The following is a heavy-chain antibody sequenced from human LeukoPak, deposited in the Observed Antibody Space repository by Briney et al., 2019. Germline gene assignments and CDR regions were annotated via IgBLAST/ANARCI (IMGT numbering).Heavy chain of an antibody. D-gene: IGHD6-6*01. Sequence: SETLSLTCAVYGGSFSGYYWSWIRQPPGKGLEWIGEINHSGSINYNPSLKSRVTISVDTSKNQFSQKLSSVTAADTAVYYCAFEYSSSSGDYWGQGTLVTVSS. CDR1: GGSFSGYY. CDR2: INHSGSI. J-gene: IGHJ4*02. V-gene: IGHV4-34*01. CDR3: AFEYSSSSGDY.